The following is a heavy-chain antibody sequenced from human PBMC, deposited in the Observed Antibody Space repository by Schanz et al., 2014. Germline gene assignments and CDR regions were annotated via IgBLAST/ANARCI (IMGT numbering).Heavy chain of an antibody. J-gene: IGHJ4*02. V-gene: IGHV1-69*08. CDR1: GDTFSKYN. D-gene: IGHD6-6*01. CDR2: IMPLRGIV. Sequence: QVQLVQSGPEVKKPGSSVKVSCQAFGDTFSKYNIMWVRQVPGQGLEWLGRIMPLRGIVNYAQRFQDRVRITADKSTSTAYMELSSLRSDDTAVYYCARDQSPYTNSSDVRYFDYWGQGSLVTVSS. CDR3: ARDQSPYTNSSDVRYFDY.